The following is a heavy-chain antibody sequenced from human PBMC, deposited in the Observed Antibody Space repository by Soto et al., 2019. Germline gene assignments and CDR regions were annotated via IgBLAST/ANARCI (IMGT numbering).Heavy chain of an antibody. D-gene: IGHD5-18*01. CDR1: GYTFTSYA. V-gene: IGHV1-3*01. Sequence: QVQLVQSGAEVKKPGASVKVSCKASGYTFTSYAMHWVRQAPGQRREWMGWINAGNGNTKYSQKFQGRVTITRDTSASTAYMELSSLRSEDTAVYYCARGVSSRGYSYGRGWYFDLWGRGTLVTVSS. J-gene: IGHJ2*01. CDR2: INAGNGNT. CDR3: ARGVSSRGYSYGRGWYFDL.